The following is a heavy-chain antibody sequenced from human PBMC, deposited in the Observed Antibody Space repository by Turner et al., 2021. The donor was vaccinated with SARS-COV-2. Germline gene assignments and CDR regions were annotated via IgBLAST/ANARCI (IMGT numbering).Heavy chain of an antibody. Sequence: EVQLVESGGGLVKPGGSLRLSCAASGFTFSSYSMNWVRQAPGKGLEWVSSISISSSYIYYADSVKGRFTISRDNAKNSLYLQMNSLRAEDTAVYYCARWAYLYYDSGGYYPSHFDYWGQGTLVTVSS. J-gene: IGHJ4*02. CDR1: GFTFSSYS. CDR2: ISISSSYI. CDR3: ARWAYLYYDSGGYYPSHFDY. D-gene: IGHD3-22*01. V-gene: IGHV3-21*01.